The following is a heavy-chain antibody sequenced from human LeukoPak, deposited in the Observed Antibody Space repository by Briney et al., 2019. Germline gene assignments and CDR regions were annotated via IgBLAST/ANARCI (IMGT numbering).Heavy chain of an antibody. J-gene: IGHJ4*02. CDR1: GFTFSNYS. Sequence: GGSLRLSCAFSGFTFSNYSVNWVRQAPGKGLEWVSSITSTTNYIYYADSVKGRFTISRDIAKNSLFLQMNSLRAEDTAVYYCARERVEDCSNGVCYWLCDDWGQGARVTVSS. CDR2: ITSTTNYI. V-gene: IGHV3-21*01. D-gene: IGHD2-8*01. CDR3: ARERVEDCSNGVCYWLCDD.